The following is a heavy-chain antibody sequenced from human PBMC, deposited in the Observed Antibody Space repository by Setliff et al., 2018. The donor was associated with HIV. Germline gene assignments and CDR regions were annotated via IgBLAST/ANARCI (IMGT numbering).Heavy chain of an antibody. D-gene: IGHD4-17*01. J-gene: IGHJ4*02. CDR1: GGFISSSSYY. CDR2: IFNYGRT. V-gene: IGHV4-39*01. Sequence: SETLSLTCTVSGGFISSSSYYWGWIRQPPGTGLEWIGSIFNYGRTYYNPSLKIRITIPMDTSTNQFSLKLCSVTAADTAVYYCARYSTLTTNFDYWGQGTLVTVSS. CDR3: ARYSTLTTNFDY.